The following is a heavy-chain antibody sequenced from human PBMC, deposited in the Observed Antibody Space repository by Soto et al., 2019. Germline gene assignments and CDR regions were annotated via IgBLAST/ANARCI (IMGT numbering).Heavy chain of an antibody. CDR1: GFTFSSYW. Sequence: EVQLVESGGGLVQPGGSLRLSCAASGFTFSSYWMNWARQSPGKGLEWVASIKRDGSDKYYMASVKGRFTISRDNAKNSLYLQMNSLRAEDTAVYYCSRDTFAAEDYWGQGTLVSVSS. J-gene: IGHJ4*02. CDR2: IKRDGSDK. CDR3: SRDTFAAEDY. V-gene: IGHV3-7*01. D-gene: IGHD3-16*01.